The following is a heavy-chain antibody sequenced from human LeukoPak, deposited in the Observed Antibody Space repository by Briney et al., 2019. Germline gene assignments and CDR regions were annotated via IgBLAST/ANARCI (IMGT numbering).Heavy chain of an antibody. D-gene: IGHD2-2*02. V-gene: IGHV3-21*01. Sequence: GGSLRLSCAASGFTFSSYSMNWVRQAPGKGLEWVSSISSSSSYIYYADSVKGRFTISRDNAKNSLYLQMNSLRAEDTAVYYCAGGSAAAIHHLDYWGQGTLVTVSS. CDR1: GFTFSSYS. CDR3: AGGSAAAIHHLDY. CDR2: ISSSSSYI. J-gene: IGHJ4*02.